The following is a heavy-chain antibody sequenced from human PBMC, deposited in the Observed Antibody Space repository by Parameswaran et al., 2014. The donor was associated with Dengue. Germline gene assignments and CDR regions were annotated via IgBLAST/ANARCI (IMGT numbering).Heavy chain of an antibody. J-gene: IGHJ6*02. V-gene: IGHV3-64D*06. CDR3: ARDQGNSIYYYFGMDV. CDR2: ISNNGGNT. Sequence: WIRQPPGKGLEYVSAISNNGGNTYYADSVKGRFTISRDNSKNTLYLQMSSLRAEDTAVYYCARDQGNSIYYYFGMDVWGQGTTVTVSS. D-gene: IGHD1-1*01.